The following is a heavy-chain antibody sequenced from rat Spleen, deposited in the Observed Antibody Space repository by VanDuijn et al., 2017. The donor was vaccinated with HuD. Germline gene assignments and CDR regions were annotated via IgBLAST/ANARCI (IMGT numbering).Heavy chain of an antibody. V-gene: IGHV2-30*01. CDR2: IWTGGST. J-gene: IGHJ2*01. CDR3: ARAPPGGALGD. Sequence: QVQLKESGPGLVQPSQTLSLTCTVSGFSLTSYNVHWVRQPTGKGLEWMGVIWTGGSTDYNSALKSRLSISRDTSKRQVFLKMNMLQTEDIATYYCARAPPGGALGDWGQGVMVTVSS. CDR1: GFSLTSYN. D-gene: IGHD4-3*01.